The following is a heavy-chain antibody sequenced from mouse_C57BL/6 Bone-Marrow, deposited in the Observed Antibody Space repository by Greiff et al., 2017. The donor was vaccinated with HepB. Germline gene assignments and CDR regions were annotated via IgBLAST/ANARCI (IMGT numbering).Heavy chain of an antibody. J-gene: IGHJ4*01. CDR2: ISSGGDYI. CDR1: GFTFSSYA. CDR3: TPLYYEDYAMDY. V-gene: IGHV5-9-1*02. Sequence: EVQRVESGEGLVKPGGSLKLSCAASGFTFSSYAMSWVRQTPEKRLEWVAYISSGGDYIYYADTVKGRFTISRDNARNTLYLQMSSLKSEDTAMYYCTPLYYEDYAMDYWGQGTSVTVSS. D-gene: IGHD1-1*01.